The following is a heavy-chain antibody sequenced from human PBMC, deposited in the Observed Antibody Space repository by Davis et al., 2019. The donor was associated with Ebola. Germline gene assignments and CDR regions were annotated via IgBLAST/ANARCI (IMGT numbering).Heavy chain of an antibody. V-gene: IGHV3-23*01. Sequence: GESLKISCAASGFTFSSYDMHWVRQAPGKGLEWVSAISGSGGSTYYADSVKGRFTISRDNSKNTLYLQMNSLGAEDTAVYYCARGGYNWGYWGQGTLVTVSS. CDR2: ISGSGGST. CDR3: ARGGYNWGY. CDR1: GFTFSSYD. D-gene: IGHD5-24*01. J-gene: IGHJ4*02.